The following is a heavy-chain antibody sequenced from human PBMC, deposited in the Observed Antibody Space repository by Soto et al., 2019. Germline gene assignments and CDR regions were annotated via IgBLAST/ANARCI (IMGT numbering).Heavy chain of an antibody. CDR1: GYSISSGNY. V-gene: IGHV4-38-2*01. CDR3: RSSTSCYDESCVDV. J-gene: IGHJ6*02. Sequence: LSLTCAVSGYSISSGNYWAWIRQPPGRGLEWIGSLYHIGSTHHNTSLKSRVTISVDTSKNHFSLELSSVTAADTAIYYCRSSTSCYDESCVDVWGQGTMVTVSS. CDR2: LYHIGST. D-gene: IGHD2-2*01.